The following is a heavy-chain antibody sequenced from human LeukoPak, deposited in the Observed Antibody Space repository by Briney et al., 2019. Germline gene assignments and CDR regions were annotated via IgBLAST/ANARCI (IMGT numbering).Heavy chain of an antibody. V-gene: IGHV1-2*06. Sequence: ASVKVSCKASGYTFTDYYIHWVRQAPGQGLEWMGRINPNSGGTGYAQKFQGRVTMTRNTSISTVYMEVSGLRSEDTAVYYCTRGGIIILGVATVVDYWGQGTLVTVSS. CDR1: GYTFTDYY. D-gene: IGHD3-3*01. CDR2: INPNSGGT. CDR3: TRGGIIILGVATVVDY. J-gene: IGHJ4*02.